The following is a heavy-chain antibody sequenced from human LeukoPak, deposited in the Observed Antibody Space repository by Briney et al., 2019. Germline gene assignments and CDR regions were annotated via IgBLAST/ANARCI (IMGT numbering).Heavy chain of an antibody. CDR1: GFTFSSYS. Sequence: GGSLRLSCAASGFTFSSYSMNWVRQAPGKGLEWVSHITASGTAMFYADSVKGRFTISRDNAKNSLYLHMNSLRDEDTAVYYCASSGSYRFDYWGQGTLVTVSS. CDR3: ASSGSYRFDY. V-gene: IGHV3-48*02. D-gene: IGHD1-26*01. J-gene: IGHJ4*02. CDR2: ITASGTAM.